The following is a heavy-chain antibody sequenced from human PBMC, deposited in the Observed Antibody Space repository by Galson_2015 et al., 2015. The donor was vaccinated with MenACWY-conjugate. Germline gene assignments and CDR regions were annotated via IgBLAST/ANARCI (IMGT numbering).Heavy chain of an antibody. J-gene: IGHJ4*02. CDR2: ISGVIDTT. D-gene: IGHD4/OR15-4a*01. CDR1: GFTFSTYA. CDR3: AKADKQTCYGATCYYFDS. V-gene: IGHV3-23*01. Sequence: SLRLSGAASGFTFSTYAISWVRRAPGKGLEWVSTISGVIDTTYQADSVKGRFTISRDDSKNTLSLQMNNLRAEDTALYICAKADKQTCYGATCYYFDSWGQGTLVTVSS.